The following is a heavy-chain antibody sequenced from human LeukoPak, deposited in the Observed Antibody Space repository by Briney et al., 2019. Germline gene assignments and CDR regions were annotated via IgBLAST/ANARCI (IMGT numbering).Heavy chain of an antibody. J-gene: IGHJ6*02. V-gene: IGHV3-7*03. Sequence: GGSLRLSCAVSGFTFSSYWMSWARQAPGKGLEWVASINHNGNVNYYVDSVKGRFTISRDNAKNSLYLQMSNLRAEDTAVYFCARGGGLDVWGQGATVTVSS. CDR2: INHNGNVN. CDR3: ARGGGLDV. CDR1: GFTFSSYW. D-gene: IGHD3-16*01.